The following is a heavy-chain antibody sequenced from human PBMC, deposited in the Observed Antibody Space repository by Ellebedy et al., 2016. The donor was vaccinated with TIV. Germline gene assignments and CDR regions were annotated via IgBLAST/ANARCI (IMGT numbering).Heavy chain of an antibody. CDR2: ISWNSGVI. J-gene: IGHJ3*02. CDR3: AKAVERGALDI. V-gene: IGHV3-9*03. CDR1: GFTFDDYA. Sequence: SLKISCEASGFTFDDYAMHWVRQAPGKGLEWVSGISWNSGVIEYADSVKGRFNISRDNAKNSVFLQMNSLRVEDMALYYCAKAVERGALDIWGQGTVATVSP. D-gene: IGHD1-26*01.